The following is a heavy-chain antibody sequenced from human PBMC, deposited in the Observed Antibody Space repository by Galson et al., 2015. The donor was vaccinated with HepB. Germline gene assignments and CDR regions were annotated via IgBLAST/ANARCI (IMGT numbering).Heavy chain of an antibody. CDR1: GATFTNHF. V-gene: IGHV1-69-2*01. J-gene: IGHJ4*02. Sequence: VTVSCKASGATFTNHFMHWVQQAPGKGLEWMGLIDPKGTEANYAQKFQGRVTITANTSTDTAYMELSSLRSEDTAVYYCAGDDYYDSIGYKRWGQGTLVTVS. CDR3: AGDDYYDSIGYKR. CDR2: IDPKGTEA. D-gene: IGHD3-22*01.